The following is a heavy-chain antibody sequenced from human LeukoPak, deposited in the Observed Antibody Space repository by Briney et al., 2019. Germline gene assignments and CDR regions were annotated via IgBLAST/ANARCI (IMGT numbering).Heavy chain of an antibody. Sequence: ASVKVSCKASGYTFTSYYMHWVRQAPGQGLEWMGIINPSGGSTSYAQKFQGRVTMTRDMSTSTVYMELSSLRSEDTAVYYCARDLTSRVVPAAISYWGQGTLVTVSS. D-gene: IGHD2-2*02. CDR2: INPSGGST. V-gene: IGHV1-46*01. CDR1: GYTFTSYY. J-gene: IGHJ4*02. CDR3: ARDLTSRVVPAAISY.